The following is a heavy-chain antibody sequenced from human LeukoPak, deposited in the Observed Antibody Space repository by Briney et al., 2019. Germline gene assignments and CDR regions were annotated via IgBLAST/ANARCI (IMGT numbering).Heavy chain of an antibody. Sequence: GGSLRLSCAASGFTFSSYGMHWVRQAPGKGLERVAVISYDGSNKYYADSVKGRFTTSRDNSKNTLYLQMNSLRAEDTAVYYCAKDSKMATISVGGYWGQGTLVTVSS. CDR2: ISYDGSNK. V-gene: IGHV3-30*18. CDR3: AKDSKMATISVGGY. J-gene: IGHJ4*02. D-gene: IGHD5-24*01. CDR1: GFTFSSYG.